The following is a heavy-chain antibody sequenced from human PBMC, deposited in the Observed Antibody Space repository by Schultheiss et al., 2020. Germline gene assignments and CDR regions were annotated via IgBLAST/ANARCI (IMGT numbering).Heavy chain of an antibody. Sequence: SETLSLTCTVSGGSISSSSYYWGWIRQPPGKGLEWIGSIYYSGSTYYNPSLKSRVTISVDTSKNQFSLKLSSVTAADTAVYYCARAPGITIFGVVIREQNWFDPWGQGTLVTVSS. CDR1: GGSISSSSYY. D-gene: IGHD3-3*01. CDR3: ARAPGITIFGVVIREQNWFDP. J-gene: IGHJ5*02. CDR2: IYYSGST. V-gene: IGHV4-39*01.